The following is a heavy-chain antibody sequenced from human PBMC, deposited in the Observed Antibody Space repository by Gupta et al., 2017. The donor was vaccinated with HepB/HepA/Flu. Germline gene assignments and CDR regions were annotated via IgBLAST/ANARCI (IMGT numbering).Heavy chain of an antibody. CDR2: IYPGESET. V-gene: IGHV5-51*01. J-gene: IGHJ4*02. Sequence: EVQLVXSGAEVKKPGESLKISCTGXXXXFXXXWIGWVRQMPGKGLEWMGIIYPGESETRYSPSFQGQVTISADKSISTAYLQWISLKASDTAMYYCARQRFFDYWGQGTLVTVSS. D-gene: IGHD3-3*01. CDR1: XXXFXXXW. CDR3: ARQRFFDY.